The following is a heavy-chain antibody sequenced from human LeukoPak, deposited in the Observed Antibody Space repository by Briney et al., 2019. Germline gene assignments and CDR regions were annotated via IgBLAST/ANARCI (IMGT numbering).Heavy chain of an antibody. CDR3: AKGPGYCSGGSCFNWYFDL. CDR2: ISYDGSNK. J-gene: IGHJ2*01. D-gene: IGHD2-15*01. V-gene: IGHV3-30*18. Sequence: GGSLRLSCAASGFTFSSYGMHWVRQAPGNGLEWVAVISYDGSNKYYADSVKGRFTISRENSKNTLYLQMNSLRAEDTAVYYCAKGPGYCSGGSCFNWYFDLWGRGTLVTVSS. CDR1: GFTFSSYG.